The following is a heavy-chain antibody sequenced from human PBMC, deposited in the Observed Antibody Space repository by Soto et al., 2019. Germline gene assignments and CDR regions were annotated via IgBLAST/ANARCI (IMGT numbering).Heavy chain of an antibody. CDR3: AKGYREYSSSWFDY. J-gene: IGHJ4*02. CDR1: GFTFSRNA. V-gene: IGHV3-23*01. Sequence: LRLSCAASGFTFSRNAMSWVRQAPGKGLEWVSVMSGSGGSTYYADSVTGRFTISRDNSKNTLYLQMNSLRAEDTAVYYCAKGYREYSSSWFDYWGQGTLVTVSS. CDR2: MSGSGGST. D-gene: IGHD6-13*01.